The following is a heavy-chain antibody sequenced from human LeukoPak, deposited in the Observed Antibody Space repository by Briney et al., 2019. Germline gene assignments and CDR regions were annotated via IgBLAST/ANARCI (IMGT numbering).Heavy chain of an antibody. J-gene: IGHJ4*02. CDR1: TFTFSSYS. Sequence: GGSLRLSCVASTFTFSSYSMNWVRQAPGKGLEWVSSISSSSSYIYYADSVKGRFTISRDNAKNSLYLQMNSLRAEDTAVYYCARGSYVPAAIRGDFDYWGQGTLVTVSS. CDR2: ISSSSSYI. D-gene: IGHD2-2*01. V-gene: IGHV3-21*01. CDR3: ARGSYVPAAIRGDFDY.